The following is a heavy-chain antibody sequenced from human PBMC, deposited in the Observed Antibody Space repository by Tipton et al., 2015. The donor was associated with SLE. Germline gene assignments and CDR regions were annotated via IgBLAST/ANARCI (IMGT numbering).Heavy chain of an antibody. J-gene: IGHJ4*02. CDR1: GGSINSGGYS. Sequence: TLSLTCTVSGGSINSGGYSWSWIRQPPGKGLEWIGYIFHSGSTYYNPSLKSRVSISIDRSKNQFSLKLSSVTAADTAVYYCARGSVFGDYWGQGTLVTVSS. D-gene: IGHD3-16*01. V-gene: IGHV4-30-2*01. CDR3: ARGSVFGDY. CDR2: IFHSGST.